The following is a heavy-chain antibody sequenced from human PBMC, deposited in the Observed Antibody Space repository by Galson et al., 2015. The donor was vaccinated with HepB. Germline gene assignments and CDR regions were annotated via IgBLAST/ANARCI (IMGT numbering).Heavy chain of an antibody. V-gene: IGHV3-21*01. D-gene: IGHD5-18*01. CDR2: ISFSSNYI. Sequence: SLRLSCAASGFTFSSYSINWVRQAPGKGLEWVSSISFSSNYIYYADSVKGRFTISRDNAKNSLFLQMNSLRAEDTAVYYCARHRAMAETYYYYYGLDVWGQGTTVTVSS. CDR3: ARHRAMAETYYYYYGLDV. J-gene: IGHJ6*02. CDR1: GFTFSSYS.